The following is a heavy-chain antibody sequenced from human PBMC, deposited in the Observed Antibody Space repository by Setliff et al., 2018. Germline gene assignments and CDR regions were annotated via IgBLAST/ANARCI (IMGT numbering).Heavy chain of an antibody. Sequence: PGGSLRRSCAASGFTVSSNYMSWVRQAPGKGLEWVSVIYSGGSAYYADSVKGRFTISRDNSKNTLYLQLNSLRAEDTAVYYCARLAVVNFYGMDVWGQGTTVTVSS. D-gene: IGHD2-15*01. CDR3: ARLAVVNFYGMDV. V-gene: IGHV3-53*01. J-gene: IGHJ6*02. CDR2: IYSGGSA. CDR1: GFTVSSNY.